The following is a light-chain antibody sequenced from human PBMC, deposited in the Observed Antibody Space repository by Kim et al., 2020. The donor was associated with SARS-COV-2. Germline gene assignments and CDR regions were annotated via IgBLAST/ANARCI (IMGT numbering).Light chain of an antibody. CDR2: ATS. V-gene: IGKV3-20*01. J-gene: IGKJ1*01. Sequence: LCLSPGERATLSCRASQTVSTCCLAWHQQRPGQAPRLLIYATSKRATGIPDRFRGSGSGTDFTLTISRLGPEDFAVYYCQQYGKAFGQGTKVEIK. CDR1: QTVSTCC. CDR3: QQYGKA.